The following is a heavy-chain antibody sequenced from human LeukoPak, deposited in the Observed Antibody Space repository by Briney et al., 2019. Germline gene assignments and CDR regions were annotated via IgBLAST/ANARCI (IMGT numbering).Heavy chain of an antibody. D-gene: IGHD5-18*01. V-gene: IGHV4-34*01. Sequence: SETLSLTCAVFGGSFSGYYWSWIRQPPGKGLEWIGEINHSGSTNYNPSLKSRVTISVDTSKNQFSLKLSSVTAADTAVYYCARHPRGYSYGYYFDYWGQGTLVTVSS. CDR1: GGSFSGYY. CDR2: INHSGST. CDR3: ARHPRGYSYGYYFDY. J-gene: IGHJ4*02.